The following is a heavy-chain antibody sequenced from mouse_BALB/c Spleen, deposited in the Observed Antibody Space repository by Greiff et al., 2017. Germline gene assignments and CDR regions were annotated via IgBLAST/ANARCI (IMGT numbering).Heavy chain of an antibody. V-gene: IGHV1-54*01. CDR2: INPGSGGT. CDR3: ARSKNSYYRYDEGNY. J-gene: IGHJ2*01. CDR1: GYAFTNYL. D-gene: IGHD2-14*01. Sequence: QVQLQQSGAELVRPGTSVKVSCKASGYAFTNYLIEWVKQRPGQGLEWIGVINPGSGGTNYNEKFKGKATLTADKSSSTAYMQLSSLTSDDSAVYFCARSKNSYYRYDEGNYWGQGTTLTVSS.